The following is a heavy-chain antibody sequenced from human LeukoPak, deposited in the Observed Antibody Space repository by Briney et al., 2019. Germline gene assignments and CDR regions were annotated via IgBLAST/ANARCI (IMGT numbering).Heavy chain of an antibody. V-gene: IGHV3-30*18. J-gene: IGHJ3*02. CDR1: GFTFSSYG. CDR2: ISYDGSNK. CDR3: ANHLSQGVVVVAATPYSGGAFDI. Sequence: GGSLRLSCAASGFTFSSYGMHWVRQAPGKGLEWVAVISYDGSNKYYADSVKGRFTISRDNSKNTLYQQMNSLRAEDTAVYYCANHLSQGVVVVAATPYSGGAFDIWGQGTMVTVSS. D-gene: IGHD2-15*01.